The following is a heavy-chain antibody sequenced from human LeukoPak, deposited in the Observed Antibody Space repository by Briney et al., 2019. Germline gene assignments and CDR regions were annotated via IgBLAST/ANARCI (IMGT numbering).Heavy chain of an antibody. D-gene: IGHD5-12*01. J-gene: IGHJ4*02. V-gene: IGHV4-34*01. CDR3: ARDSGDSGYDGIYFDY. CDR1: GGSFSGYY. Sequence: PSETLSLTCAVYGGSFSGYYWSWIRQPPGKGLEWIGSIYYSGSTYYNPSLKSRVTISVDTSKNQFSLKLSSVTAADTAVYYCARDSGDSGYDGIYFDYWGQGTLVTVSS. CDR2: IYYSGST.